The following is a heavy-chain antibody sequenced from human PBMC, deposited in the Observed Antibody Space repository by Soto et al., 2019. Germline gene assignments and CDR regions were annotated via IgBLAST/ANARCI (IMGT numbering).Heavy chain of an antibody. J-gene: IGHJ6*03. CDR2: IYSGGST. V-gene: IGHV3-53*04. Sequence: EVQLVESGGGLVQPGGSLRLSCAASGFTVSSNYMSWVRQAPGKGLEWVSVIYSGGSTYYADSVKGRFTISRHNSKNTLYLQMNSLRAEDTAVYYCSRGRGDYGDYQGPYYYYYMDVWGKGTTVTVSS. D-gene: IGHD4-17*01. CDR1: GFTVSSNY. CDR3: SRGRGDYGDYQGPYYYYYMDV.